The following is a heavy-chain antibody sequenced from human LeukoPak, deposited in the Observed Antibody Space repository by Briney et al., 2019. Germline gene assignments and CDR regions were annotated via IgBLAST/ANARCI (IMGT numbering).Heavy chain of an antibody. D-gene: IGHD3-10*02. CDR3: AELGITMIGGV. V-gene: IGHV3-48*03. CDR2: ISSSGSTI. Sequence: PGGSLTLSCAAYRFTVSCYEMNWLRQAPGLGREGVIYISSSGSTIYYADSVKGRFTISRDNAKNSLYLQMNSLRAEDTAVYYCAELGITMIGGVWGKGTTVTTSS. CDR1: RFTVSCYE. J-gene: IGHJ6*04.